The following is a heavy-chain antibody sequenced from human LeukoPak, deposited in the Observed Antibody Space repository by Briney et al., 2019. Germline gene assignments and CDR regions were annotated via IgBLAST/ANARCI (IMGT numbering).Heavy chain of an antibody. CDR1: GYAFTSYG. V-gene: IGHV1-18*01. Sequence: ASVKVSCKASGYAFTSYGISWVRQAPGQGLEWMGLISAYSGNTNYAQKVQGRVTMTTDTSTSTAYMELRSLRSDDTAVYYCARDPVSSSWYSYYYYGMDVWGQGTTVTVSS. CDR3: ARDPVSSSWYSYYYYGMDV. D-gene: IGHD6-13*01. CDR2: ISAYSGNT. J-gene: IGHJ6*02.